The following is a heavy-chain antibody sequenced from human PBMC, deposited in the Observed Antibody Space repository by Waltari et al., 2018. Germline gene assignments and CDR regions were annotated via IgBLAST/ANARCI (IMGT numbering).Heavy chain of an antibody. J-gene: IGHJ3*02. D-gene: IGHD3-10*01. V-gene: IGHV1-2*02. Sequence: GQSGAEVKKPGASVKVSCKASGYTFTGYYMHWVRQAPGQGLEWMGWINPNSGGTNYAQKFQGRVTMTRNTSISTAYMELSSLRSEDTAVYYCVLSRPGSYAFDIWGQGTMVTVSS. CDR3: VLSRPGSYAFDI. CDR2: INPNSGGT. CDR1: GYTFTGYY.